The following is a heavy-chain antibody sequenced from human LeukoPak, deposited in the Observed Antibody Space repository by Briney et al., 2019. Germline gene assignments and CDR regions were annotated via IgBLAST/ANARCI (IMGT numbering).Heavy chain of an antibody. J-gene: IGHJ4*02. D-gene: IGHD6-6*01. Sequence: GGSLRLSCAASGFTFSSYAMTWVRQAPGKGLEWVSSISGSGGNTDYADSVKGRFTISRDSSKNTLYLQLNSLRAEDTAVYYCAKGSSSSSGRPDCWGQGTLVTVSS. V-gene: IGHV3-23*01. CDR3: AKGSSSSSGRPDC. CDR1: GFTFSSYA. CDR2: ISGSGGNT.